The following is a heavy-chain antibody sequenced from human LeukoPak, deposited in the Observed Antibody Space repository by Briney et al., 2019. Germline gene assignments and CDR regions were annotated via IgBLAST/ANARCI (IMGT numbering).Heavy chain of an antibody. V-gene: IGHV4-61*02. Sequence: SETLSLTCTVSGGTISSGGQYWSWLRQPAGKGLEYLGRISSTGSTNYTPSLRSRVTISADTSKNHFSLKLTSVTAADTAVYYCERVLDYGGQLPLDYWGQGTLVTVSS. CDR1: GGTISSGGQY. D-gene: IGHD4-23*01. CDR2: ISSTGST. J-gene: IGHJ4*02. CDR3: ERVLDYGGQLPLDY.